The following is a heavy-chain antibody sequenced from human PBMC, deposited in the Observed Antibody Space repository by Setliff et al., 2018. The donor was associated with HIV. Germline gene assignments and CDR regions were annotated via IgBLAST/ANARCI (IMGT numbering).Heavy chain of an antibody. J-gene: IGHJ4*02. CDR2: ISGSAGTT. D-gene: IGHD5-18*01. CDR1: GFTFSNYA. CDR3: AKMHTAMDPDTFDY. Sequence: PGGSLRLSCAASGFTFSNYAMSWVRQAPGKGLEWVSGISGSAGTTYYADSVKGRFTISRDNSKNTLYLQMNSLRVEDTAIYYCAKMHTAMDPDTFDYWGQGSLVTVSS. V-gene: IGHV3-23*01.